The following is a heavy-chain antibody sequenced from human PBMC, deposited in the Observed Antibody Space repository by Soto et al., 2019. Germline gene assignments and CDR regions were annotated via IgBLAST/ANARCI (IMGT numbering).Heavy chain of an antibody. V-gene: IGHV1-18*01. CDR3: ARLGGLSGVTVFSDY. D-gene: IGHD2-15*01. CDR2: ISAYNGNT. Sequence: QVQLVQSGAEVKKPGASVKVSCKASGYTFTSYGISWVRQAPGQGLEWMGWISAYNGNTNYAQKLQGRVTMTTDTSTSTADMELRSLRSDDTAVYYCARLGGLSGVTVFSDYWGQGTLVTVSS. J-gene: IGHJ4*02. CDR1: GYTFTSYG.